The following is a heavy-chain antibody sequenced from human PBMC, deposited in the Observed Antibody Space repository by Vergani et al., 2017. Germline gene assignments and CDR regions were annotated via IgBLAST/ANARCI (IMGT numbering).Heavy chain of an antibody. Sequence: EVQLVESGGGLVQPGRSLRLSCAASEFTFDDYAMHWVRQAPGKGLEWVSGISWNSGSIGYADSVKGRFTISRDNAKNSLYLQMNSLRAEDTALYYCAKSGYTIEIQLSPWFDPWGQGTLVTVSS. D-gene: IGHD5-18*01. CDR2: ISWNSGSI. J-gene: IGHJ5*02. CDR3: AKSGYTIEIQLSPWFDP. V-gene: IGHV3-9*01. CDR1: EFTFDDYA.